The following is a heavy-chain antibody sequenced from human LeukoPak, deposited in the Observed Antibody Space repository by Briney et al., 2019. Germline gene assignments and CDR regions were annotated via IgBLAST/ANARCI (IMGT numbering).Heavy chain of an antibody. CDR3: ARWRDKFSTRVDPGAFDI. CDR2: IYTSGST. D-gene: IGHD2-2*01. V-gene: IGHV4-4*07. J-gene: IGHJ3*02. Sequence: SSETLSLTCTVSGGSISSYYWSWIRQPAGKGLEWIGHIYTSGSTNYNPSLKSRVTMSVDTSKNQFSLKLSSVTAADTAVYYCARWRDKFSTRVDPGAFDIWGQGTMVTVSS. CDR1: GGSISSYY.